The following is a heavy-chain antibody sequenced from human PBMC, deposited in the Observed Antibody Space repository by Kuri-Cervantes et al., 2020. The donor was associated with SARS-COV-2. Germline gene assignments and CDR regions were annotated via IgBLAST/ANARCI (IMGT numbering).Heavy chain of an antibody. D-gene: IGHD2-2*01. J-gene: IGHJ4*02. Sequence: GESLKISCAASGFTVSSNYMNWVRQAPGKGLEWVSIICSTTNTYFADAVKGRFTISRDNAKNSLYLQMNSLRAEDTAVYFCARDTPYCSSNTCSDFWGQGTLVTVSS. CDR2: ICSTTNT. CDR3: ARDTPYCSSNTCSDF. CDR1: GFTVSSNY. V-gene: IGHV3-53*01.